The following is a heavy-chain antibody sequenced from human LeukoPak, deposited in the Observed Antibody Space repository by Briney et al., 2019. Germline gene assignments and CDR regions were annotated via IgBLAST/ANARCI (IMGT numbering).Heavy chain of an antibody. D-gene: IGHD1-1*01. V-gene: IGHV3-13*04. CDR2: IGTAGDT. J-gene: IGHJ3*02. CDR1: GFTFSSYD. CDR3: ARKMKTGDRVGAFDI. Sequence: GGSLRLSCAASGFTFSSYDMHWVRQATGKGLEWVSAIGTAGDTYYPGSVKGRFTISRENAKNSLYLQMNSLRAGDTAVYYCARKMKTGDRVGAFDIWGQGTVVTISS.